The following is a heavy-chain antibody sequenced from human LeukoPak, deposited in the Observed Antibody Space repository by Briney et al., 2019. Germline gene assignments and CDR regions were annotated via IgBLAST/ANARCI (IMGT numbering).Heavy chain of an antibody. Sequence: PGGSLRLSCAASGFTFSNYAMSWVRQAPGKGLEWVSAISGSGISTYYADSVKGRFTISRDNSKNTLYLQMNSLRAEDTAVYYCAKAYTVETTRAFDYWGQGTLVTVSS. J-gene: IGHJ4*02. CDR1: GFTFSNYA. CDR3: AKAYTVETTRAFDY. V-gene: IGHV3-23*01. CDR2: ISGSGIST. D-gene: IGHD1-26*01.